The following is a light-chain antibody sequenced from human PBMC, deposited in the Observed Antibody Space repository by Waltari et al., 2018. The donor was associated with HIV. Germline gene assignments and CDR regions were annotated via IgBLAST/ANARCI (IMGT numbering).Light chain of an antibody. CDR3: QAWDSSTGV. CDR1: KLGDKY. CDR2: QET. Sequence: SYELTQPPSVSVSPGQTASISCSGDKLGDKYVCWYQQKPGQSPVLVIHQETKRPSGIPERFSGSNLGNTATLTISGTQAMGEADYYCQAWDSSTGVFGGGTKLTVL. V-gene: IGLV3-1*01. J-gene: IGLJ2*01.